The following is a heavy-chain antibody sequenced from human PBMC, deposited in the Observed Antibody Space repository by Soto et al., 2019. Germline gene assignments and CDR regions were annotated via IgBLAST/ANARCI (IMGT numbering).Heavy chain of an antibody. D-gene: IGHD6-13*01. CDR1: AFTFSSYA. CDR3: AKAALYSSTWETGKGYFDY. V-gene: IGHV3-23*01. J-gene: IGHJ4*02. Sequence: VQLLESGGDLVQPGGSLRLSCAASAFTFSSYAMSWVRQAPGKGLEWVSTISGGGGSAYYAASVEGRFTISRDNSKNTLVLQMHTLRAEDTAVYYCAKAALYSSTWETGKGYFDYWGQGTLVTVSS. CDR2: ISGGGGSA.